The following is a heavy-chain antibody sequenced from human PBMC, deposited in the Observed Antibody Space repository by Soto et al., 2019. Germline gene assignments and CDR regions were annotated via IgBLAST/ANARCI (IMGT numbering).Heavy chain of an antibody. CDR3: ANSGYCSGGSCYYYGMDV. J-gene: IGHJ6*02. D-gene: IGHD2-15*01. CDR1: GFTFSSYG. Sequence: GGSLRLSCAASGFTFSSYGMHWVRQAPGKGLEWVAVISYDGSNKYYADSVKGRFTISRDNSKNTLYLQMNSLRAEDTAVYYCANSGYCSGGSCYYYGMDVWGQGTTVTVSS. CDR2: ISYDGSNK. V-gene: IGHV3-30*18.